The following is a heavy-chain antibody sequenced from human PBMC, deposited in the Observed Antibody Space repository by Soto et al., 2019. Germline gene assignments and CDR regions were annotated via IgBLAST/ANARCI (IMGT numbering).Heavy chain of an antibody. CDR1: GFTFSSYA. J-gene: IGHJ5*02. CDR3: ASLIVVVTASGHGSNWFDP. V-gene: IGHV3-30-3*01. CDR2: ISYDGSNK. D-gene: IGHD2-21*02. Sequence: GGSLRLSCAASGFTFSSYAMHWVRQAPGKGLEWVAVISYDGSNKYYADSVKGRFTISRDNSKNTLYLQMNSLRAEDTAVYYCASLIVVVTASGHGSNWFDPWGQGTLVTVS.